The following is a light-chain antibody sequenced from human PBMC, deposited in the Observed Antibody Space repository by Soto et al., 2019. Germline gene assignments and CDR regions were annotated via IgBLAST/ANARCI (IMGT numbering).Light chain of an antibody. J-gene: IGKJ1*01. CDR2: LAS. CDR1: QNINNR. Sequence: DIQMTQSPSTLSASVGDRVTITCRASQNINNRLAWYQQKPGKAPKFLIYLASNLESGVPSRFSGSGSGTEFTLTINSLQPDDFAIYYCQQYHTWKTFGQGTKVDIK. CDR3: QQYHTWKT. V-gene: IGKV1-5*03.